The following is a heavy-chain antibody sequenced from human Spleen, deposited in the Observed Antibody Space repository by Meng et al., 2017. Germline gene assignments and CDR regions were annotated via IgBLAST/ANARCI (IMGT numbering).Heavy chain of an antibody. Sequence: GGSLRLSCAASAFRFDGCDKIWVRRQFPGKGLEWVSGVDWSGVSTTGYADSLKGRFTLSRDNAKNSLCLQMSSLRAEDTAVYYCARDAANWAGVYYFDYWGQGALVTVSS. CDR3: ARDAANWAGVYYFDY. CDR2: VDWSGVSTT. D-gene: IGHD7-27*01. J-gene: IGHJ4*02. CDR1: AFRFDGCD. V-gene: IGHV3-20*04.